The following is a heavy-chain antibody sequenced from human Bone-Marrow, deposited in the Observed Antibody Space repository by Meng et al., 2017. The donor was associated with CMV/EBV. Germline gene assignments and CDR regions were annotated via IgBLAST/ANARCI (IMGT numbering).Heavy chain of an antibody. CDR2: INPNSGGT. J-gene: IGHJ6*02. Sequence: ASVKVSCKASGYTFTGYYMHWVRQAPGQGLEWMGWINPNSGGTNYAQKFQGRVTMTRDTSISTAYMELSRLRSDDTAVYYCARDFDDTYSMISYYYYGMDVWAQGTTVTFSS. V-gene: IGHV1-2*02. CDR3: ARDFDDTYSMISYYYYGMDV. CDR1: GYTFTGYY. D-gene: IGHD4-11*01.